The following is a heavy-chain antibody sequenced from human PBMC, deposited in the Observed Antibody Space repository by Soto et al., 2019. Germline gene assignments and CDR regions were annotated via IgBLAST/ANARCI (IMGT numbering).Heavy chain of an antibody. V-gene: IGHV4-34*01. CDR1: GGSFSGYY. CDR2: INHRGST. J-gene: IGHJ6*02. Sequence: QVQLQQWGAGLLKPSETLSLTCAVYGGSFSGYYWSWIRQPPGKGLEWIGEINHRGSTNYNPSLKRRVTISVDTSKNQFSLKLNSVTAADTAVYYCVRGSRVKIPAASGRDYYYQGLDVWGQGTAVTVSS. CDR3: VRGSRVKIPAASGRDYYYQGLDV. D-gene: IGHD6-25*01.